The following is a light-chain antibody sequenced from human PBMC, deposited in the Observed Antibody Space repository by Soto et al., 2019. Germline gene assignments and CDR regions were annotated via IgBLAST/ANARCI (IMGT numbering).Light chain of an antibody. J-gene: IGKJ1*01. CDR1: QSISTW. CDR2: TAS. CDR3: QQHNSYPRT. Sequence: DIQMTQSPSTLSASVGDRVTITCRASQSISTWLAWYQQKPGKAPKLLIYTASNLERGVPSRFSGSGSGKEFTLTSSSLQPDDFATYYCQQHNSYPRTFGQGTKVEIK. V-gene: IGKV1-5*03.